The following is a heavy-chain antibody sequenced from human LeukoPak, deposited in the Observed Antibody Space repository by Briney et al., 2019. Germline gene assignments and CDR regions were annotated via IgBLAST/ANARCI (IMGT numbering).Heavy chain of an antibody. CDR2: IIPIFGTA. CDR1: GGTFSSYA. Sequence: GASVKVSCKASGGTFSSYAISWVRQAPGRGLEWMGGIIPIFGTANYAQKFQGRVTITADESTSTAYMELSSLRSEDTAVYYCARSYGYDQYNWFDPWGQGTLVTVSS. CDR3: ARSYGYDQYNWFDP. D-gene: IGHD5-18*01. J-gene: IGHJ5*02. V-gene: IGHV1-69*13.